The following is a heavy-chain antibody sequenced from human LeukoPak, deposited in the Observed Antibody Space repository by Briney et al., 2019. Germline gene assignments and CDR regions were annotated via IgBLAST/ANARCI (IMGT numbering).Heavy chain of an antibody. CDR1: GFTFSSYS. J-gene: IGHJ4*02. CDR3: AKARDIRYFDWYLDY. Sequence: GGSLRLSCAASGFTFSSYSMNWVRQAPGKGLEWVAVISYDGSNKYYADSVKGRFTISRDNSKNTLYLQMNSLRAEDTAVYYCAKARDIRYFDWYLDYWGQGTLVTVSS. D-gene: IGHD3-9*01. CDR2: ISYDGSNK. V-gene: IGHV3-30*18.